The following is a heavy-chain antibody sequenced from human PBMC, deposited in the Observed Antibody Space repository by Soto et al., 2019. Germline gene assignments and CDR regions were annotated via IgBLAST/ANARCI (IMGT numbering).Heavy chain of an antibody. CDR2: IYYSGST. Sequence: PETLSLTCTVSGGSISTYYWSWIRQPPGKGLEWIGYIYYSGSTSYNPSLKSRVTISVDTSKTQFSLKLRSVTAADTAMYYCAREPPITMVCGAPRSRSSWFDPWGQGTLLTVSS. V-gene: IGHV4-59*01. CDR3: AREPPITMVCGAPRSRSSWFDP. D-gene: IGHD3-10*01. CDR1: GGSISTYY. J-gene: IGHJ5*02.